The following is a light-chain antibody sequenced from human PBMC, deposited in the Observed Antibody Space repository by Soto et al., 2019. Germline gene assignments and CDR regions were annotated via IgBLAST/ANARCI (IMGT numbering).Light chain of an antibody. CDR2: DAS. Sequence: IQITQSPSTLSASVGDRVTITFRASQSTSNWLAWYQQKPGKAPKLLIYDASSLESGVPSRFRGSGSGTEFTLTISRLQTDDSATYYRQQYNRYWTFGQGTKVDIK. J-gene: IGKJ1*01. CDR3: QQYNRYWT. CDR1: QSTSNW. V-gene: IGKV1-5*01.